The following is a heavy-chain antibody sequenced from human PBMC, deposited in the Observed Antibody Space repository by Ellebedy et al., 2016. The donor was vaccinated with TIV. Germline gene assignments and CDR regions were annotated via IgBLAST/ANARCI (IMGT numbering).Heavy chain of an antibody. V-gene: IGHV3-21*05. CDR2: ISSRSHFI. D-gene: IGHD4-23*01. Sequence: GESLKIPXAASGFIFNNYDMNWVRQAPGKGLEWISYISSRSHFIYYADSVRGRFTVSRDNTNSSLDLQMNSLKVEDSGVYYCARRRDGGNTDWAFDLWGQGTMVTVSS. CDR3: ARRRDGGNTDWAFDL. CDR1: GFIFNNYD. J-gene: IGHJ3*01.